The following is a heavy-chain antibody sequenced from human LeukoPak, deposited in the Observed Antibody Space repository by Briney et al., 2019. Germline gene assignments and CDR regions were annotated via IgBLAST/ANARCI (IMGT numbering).Heavy chain of an antibody. V-gene: IGHV3-7*01. CDR1: GFSFGNFW. CDR3: ASHYYGSGSYYIDY. Sequence: QPGGSLRLSCAASGFSFGNFWMSWVRQAPGRGLQWVASMKGDGSPTYYVDSVKGRFTISRDNAKNSLYLQMNSLRAEDTAVYYCASHYYGSGSYYIDYWGQGTLVTVSS. CDR2: MKGDGSPT. D-gene: IGHD3-10*01. J-gene: IGHJ4*02.